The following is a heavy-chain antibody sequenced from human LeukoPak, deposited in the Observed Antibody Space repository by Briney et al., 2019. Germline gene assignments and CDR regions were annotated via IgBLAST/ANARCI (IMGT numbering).Heavy chain of an antibody. Sequence: SETLSLTCTVSGGSISSYYWSWIRQPPGKGLEWIGYIYYSGSTNYNPSLKSRVTISVDTSKNQFSLKLSSVTAADTAVYYCARLEVGATSAYFDYWGQGTLVTVSS. CDR1: GGSISSYY. J-gene: IGHJ4*02. V-gene: IGHV4-59*01. D-gene: IGHD1-26*01. CDR2: IYYSGST. CDR3: ARLEVGATSAYFDY.